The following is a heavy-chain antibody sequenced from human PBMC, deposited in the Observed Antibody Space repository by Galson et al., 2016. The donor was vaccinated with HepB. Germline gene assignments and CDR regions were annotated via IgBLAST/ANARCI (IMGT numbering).Heavy chain of an antibody. CDR2: ISSSGNTM. CDR1: GFTFSDYY. J-gene: IGHJ6*02. Sequence: SLRLSCAASGFTFSDYYMSWIRQAPGKGLEWVSYISSSGNTMYYADPVKGRFTISRDNAKNSLYLQMNSLRAEDTAIYYCARHLAPFPGHVQSGYQYYYGMDVWGQGTTVTVSS. D-gene: IGHD3-22*01. V-gene: IGHV3-11*01. CDR3: ARHLAPFPGHVQSGYQYYYGMDV.